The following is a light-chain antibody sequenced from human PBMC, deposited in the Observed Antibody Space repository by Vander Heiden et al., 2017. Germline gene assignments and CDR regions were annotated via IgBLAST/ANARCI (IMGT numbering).Light chain of an antibody. V-gene: IGKV3-20*01. CDR1: QIVSNTY. CDR2: GAS. Sequence: EIVLTQSTGTLSLSPGERATLSCRASQIVSNTYLAWYQQKPGQAPRLLLYGASSRATGIPDRFSGSGYGTDFTLPISRLEPEDFAVYYCQQDVSSPRTFGQGTKVEIK. CDR3: QQDVSSPRT. J-gene: IGKJ1*01.